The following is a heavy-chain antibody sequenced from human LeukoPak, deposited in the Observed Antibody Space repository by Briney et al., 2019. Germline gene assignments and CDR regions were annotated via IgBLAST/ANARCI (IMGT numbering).Heavy chain of an antibody. CDR1: ADSFSSHY. D-gene: IGHD4-17*01. V-gene: IGHV4-59*11. J-gene: IGHJ3*02. Sequence: TAETLCLTCAVSADSFSSHYWTWIRQPPGKGLEWIGYISYIGTANYNPSLTSRVTISIDTSKNQFSLKLSSVTAADTAVYYCARDLVTVTKGFDIWGQGTMVSVSS. CDR2: ISYIGTA. CDR3: ARDLVTVTKGFDI.